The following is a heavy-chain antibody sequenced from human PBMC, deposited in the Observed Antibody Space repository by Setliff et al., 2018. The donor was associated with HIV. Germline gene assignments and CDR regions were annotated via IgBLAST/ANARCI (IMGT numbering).Heavy chain of an antibody. CDR3: ARHEGIRGVSDYFDY. CDR2: IYYIGGA. V-gene: IGHV4-31*03. D-gene: IGHD3-10*01. J-gene: IGHJ4*02. Sequence: SETLSLTCTVSGGSINSGGYYWTWVRQHPGKGLQWIGYIYYIGGAYYNPSLKSRVTISLDTSKNHFSLNLSSVTAADTAVYYCARHEGIRGVSDYFDYWGQGTLVTVS. CDR1: GGSINSGGYY.